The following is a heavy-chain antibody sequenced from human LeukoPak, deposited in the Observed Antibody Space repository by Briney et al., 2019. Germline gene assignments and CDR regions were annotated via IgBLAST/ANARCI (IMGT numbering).Heavy chain of an antibody. CDR3: ARGGPAPHRIILIVVASSTDAFDI. J-gene: IGHJ3*02. CDR1: GYTFTSYG. Sequence: GASVKVSCKASGYTFTSYGISGVRQAPGQGLEWMGWISAYNGDTNYAQKLQGRVTMTTATSTSTAYRELRSLRSDDTAVYYCARGGPAPHRIILIVVASSTDAFDIWGQGTMVTVSS. CDR2: ISAYNGDT. V-gene: IGHV1-18*01. D-gene: IGHD3-22*01.